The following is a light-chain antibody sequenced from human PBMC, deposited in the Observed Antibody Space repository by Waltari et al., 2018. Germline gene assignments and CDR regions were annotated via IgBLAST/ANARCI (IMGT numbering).Light chain of an antibody. CDR3: QQYYSPPLT. CDR2: CAS. J-gene: IGKJ4*01. CDR1: QSVLHSSNDRNY. V-gene: IGKV4-1*01. Sequence: DIVMTQSPESLAVSLGERATINCKSSQSVLHSSNDRNYLVWYQQKPGQPPKVLIYCASTREFGVPDRFSGSGSGTDFTLTISNLQPEDVAIYYCQQYYSPPLTFGGGTKVEIK.